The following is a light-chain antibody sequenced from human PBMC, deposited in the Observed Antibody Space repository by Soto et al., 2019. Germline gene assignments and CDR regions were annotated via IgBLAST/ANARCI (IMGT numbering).Light chain of an antibody. CDR1: QNIIRW. J-gene: IGKJ3*01. CDR2: DAS. CDR3: QQYNSYWT. Sequence: DIQMTQSPSTLSASVGDRVTITCRASQNIIRWLAWYQQKPGKAPKLLIYDASILESGVPSRFSCSGSGTDFTLTISSLQPDDFATYYGQQYNSYWTFGPGTKVDIQ. V-gene: IGKV1-5*01.